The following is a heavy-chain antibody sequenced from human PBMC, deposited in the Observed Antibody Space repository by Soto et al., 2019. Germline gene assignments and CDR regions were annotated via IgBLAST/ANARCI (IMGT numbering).Heavy chain of an antibody. CDR3: AKTTVIVGYYYGMDV. CDR1: GFTFRNYA. J-gene: IGHJ6*02. Sequence: EVQLLESGGGWVQPGGFLRLSCAASGFTFRNYAMSWVRQAPGKGLEWVSTISGSGGSTYYADSVKGRFTISRDNSQNTLYLQMNSLRAEDTAVYYCAKTTVIVGYYYGMDVGGQGTTVTVSS. D-gene: IGHD4-17*01. V-gene: IGHV3-23*01. CDR2: ISGSGGST.